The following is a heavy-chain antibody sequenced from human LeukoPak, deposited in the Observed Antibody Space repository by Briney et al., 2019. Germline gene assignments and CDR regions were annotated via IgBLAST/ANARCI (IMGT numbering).Heavy chain of an antibody. D-gene: IGHD6-13*01. Sequence: GASVKVSCKASGYTFTNYGITWVRQAPGQGLEWMGWISAYNGNTNYAQKLQGRLTMTTDTSTSTAYMELRSLRSDDTAVYYCARDLAAAGLHPDYWGQGTLVTVSS. CDR3: ARDLAAAGLHPDY. V-gene: IGHV1-18*01. CDR1: GYTFTNYG. CDR2: ISAYNGNT. J-gene: IGHJ4*02.